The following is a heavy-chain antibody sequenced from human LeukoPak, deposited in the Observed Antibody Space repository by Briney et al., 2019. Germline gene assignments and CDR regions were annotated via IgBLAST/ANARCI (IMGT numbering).Heavy chain of an antibody. CDR1: GYTFSAFY. CDR3: ARDMTGGIWARATSFDH. D-gene: IGHD1-14*01. CDR2: IIPDSGGS. J-gene: IGHJ4*02. Sequence: ASVNVSCKTSGYTFSAFYMYWVRQAPGQGPEWMGWIIPDSGGSEYAQKFQGRVTFTSDTSSTTVYMDVRSLKSDDTAVYYCARDMTGGIWARATSFDHWGQGTLVTVSS. V-gene: IGHV1-2*02.